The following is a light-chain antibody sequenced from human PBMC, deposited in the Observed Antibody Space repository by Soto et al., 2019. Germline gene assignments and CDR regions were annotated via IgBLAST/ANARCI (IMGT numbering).Light chain of an antibody. CDR2: HVT. Sequence: QPALTQPASVSGSPGQSITSSCTGTSSDIGHYDYVSWYQQHPGKAPKLMIYHVTYRPSGVSNRYSGSKSGNSASLTISGLQADDEADYYCCSITTSHTYVFGTGTKVTVL. CDR1: SSDIGHYDY. CDR3: CSITTSHTYV. V-gene: IGLV2-14*03. J-gene: IGLJ1*01.